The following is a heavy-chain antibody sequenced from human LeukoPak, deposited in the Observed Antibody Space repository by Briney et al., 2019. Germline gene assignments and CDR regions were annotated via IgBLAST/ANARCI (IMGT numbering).Heavy chain of an antibody. CDR2: ISSSGSTI. D-gene: IGHD3-3*01. V-gene: IGHV3-48*03. CDR3: AREVNYDFWSGSPYYYYYGTDV. J-gene: IGHJ6*02. CDR1: GFTFSSYE. Sequence: GGSLRLSCAASGFTFSSYEMNWVRQAPGKGLEWVSYISSSGSTIYYADSVKGRFTISRDNAKNSLYLQMNSLRAEDTAVYYCAREVNYDFWSGSPYYYYYGTDVWGQGTTVTVSS.